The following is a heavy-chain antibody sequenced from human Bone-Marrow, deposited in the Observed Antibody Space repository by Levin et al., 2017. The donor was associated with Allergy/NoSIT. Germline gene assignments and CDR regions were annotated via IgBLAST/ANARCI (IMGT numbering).Heavy chain of an antibody. V-gene: IGHV3-30*18. CDR1: GFTFSSYG. CDR2: MSFDGSNK. Sequence: GGSLRLSCAASGFTFSSYGMHWVRQAPGKGLEWVAVMSFDGSNKYYADSVKGRFTISRDNSKNTLYLQMNSLRAEDTAVFYCAKDRGYTYGRLNYYYSGMDVWGQGTTVTVSS. D-gene: IGHD5-18*01. J-gene: IGHJ6*02. CDR3: AKDRGYTYGRLNYYYSGMDV.